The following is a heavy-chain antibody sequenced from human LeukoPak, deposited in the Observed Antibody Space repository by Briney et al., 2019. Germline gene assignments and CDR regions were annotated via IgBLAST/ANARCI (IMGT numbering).Heavy chain of an antibody. Sequence: PSETLSLTCTVSGGSISSGSYFWSWIRQPAGKGLEWIGRIYTSESTNYNPSLKSRVTISVDTSKNQFSLKLTSVTAADTAVYYCARVSNWFDPWGQGTLVTVSS. CDR1: GGSISSGSYF. V-gene: IGHV4-61*02. J-gene: IGHJ5*02. CDR3: ARVSNWFDP. CDR2: IYTSEST.